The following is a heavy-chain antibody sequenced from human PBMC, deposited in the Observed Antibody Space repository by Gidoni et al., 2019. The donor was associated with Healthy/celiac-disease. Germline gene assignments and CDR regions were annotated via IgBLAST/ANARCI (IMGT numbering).Heavy chain of an antibody. V-gene: IGHV3-33*01. Sequence: QVQLVESGGGVVQPGRSLRLSCAASGFPFSSYGLHWVRQAPGKGLEWVAVIWYDGSNKYYADSVKGRFTISRDNSKNTLYLQMNSLRAEDTAVYYCARDLGVGATVDPWGQGTLVTVSS. D-gene: IGHD1-26*01. CDR1: GFPFSSYG. CDR3: ARDLGVGATVDP. CDR2: IWYDGSNK. J-gene: IGHJ5*02.